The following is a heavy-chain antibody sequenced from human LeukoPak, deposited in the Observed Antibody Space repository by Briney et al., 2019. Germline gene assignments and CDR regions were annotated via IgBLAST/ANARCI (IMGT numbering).Heavy chain of an antibody. CDR2: IFYSGST. D-gene: IGHD1-26*01. Sequence: SETLSLTCTVSGGSISGYYWSWIRQPPGKGLEWIGYIFYSGSTNYNPSLKSRVTISVDTSKNQFSLKLSSVTAADTAVYYCARGEWDLLFDYWGQGTLVTVAS. J-gene: IGHJ4*02. V-gene: IGHV4-59*01. CDR1: GGSISGYY. CDR3: ARGEWDLLFDY.